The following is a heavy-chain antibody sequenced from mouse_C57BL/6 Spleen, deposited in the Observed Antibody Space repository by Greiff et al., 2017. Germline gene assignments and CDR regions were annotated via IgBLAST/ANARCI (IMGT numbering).Heavy chain of an antibody. CDR1: GYAFSSYW. V-gene: IGHV1-80*01. J-gene: IGHJ2*01. Sequence: VMLVESGAELVKPGASVKISCKASGYAFSSYWMNWVKQRPGKGLEWIGQIYPGDGDTNYNGKFKGKATLTAGKSSSTAYMQLSSLTSEDSAVYFCARGELGYFDYWGQGTTLTVSS. CDR2: IYPGDGDT. CDR3: ARGELGYFDY. D-gene: IGHD4-1*01.